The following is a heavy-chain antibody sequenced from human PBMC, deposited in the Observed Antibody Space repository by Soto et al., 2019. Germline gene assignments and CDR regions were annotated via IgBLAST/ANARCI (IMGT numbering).Heavy chain of an antibody. V-gene: IGHV4-59*01. CDR2: VYYSDGT. J-gene: IGHJ6*02. CDR3: ARTESSSWSFFYYGMDV. CDR1: GGSIGSYY. D-gene: IGHD6-13*01. Sequence: SETLSLTCTVTGGSIGSYYWSWIRQSPGRGLEWIGCVYYSDGTNYNPSLKSRATMSMDKSYNQFSLRLRSVTAADTAVYYCARTESSSWSFFYYGMDVWGQGTTVTVSS.